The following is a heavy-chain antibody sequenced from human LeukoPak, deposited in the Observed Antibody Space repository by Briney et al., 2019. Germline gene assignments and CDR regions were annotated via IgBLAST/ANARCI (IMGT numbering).Heavy chain of an antibody. CDR3: ARHGCSGGSCYHYGMDV. Sequence: SETLSLTCTVSGGSISSSSYYWGWIRQAPGKGLEWIGSIYYSGKTYYKPSLKSRVTISVDTSKNQFSLKLSSVTAADTAVYYCARHGCSGGSCYHYGMDVWGQGTTVTVSS. V-gene: IGHV4-39*01. D-gene: IGHD2-15*01. CDR2: IYYSGKT. CDR1: GGSISSSSYY. J-gene: IGHJ6*02.